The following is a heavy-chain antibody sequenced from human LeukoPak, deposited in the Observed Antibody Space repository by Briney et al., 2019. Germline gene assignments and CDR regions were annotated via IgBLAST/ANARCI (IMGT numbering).Heavy chain of an antibody. D-gene: IGHD6-25*01. CDR1: GFTFSNYW. Sequence: PGGSLRLSCATSGFTFSNYWMHWVRQAPGKGLVWVSRIDIDGTGTNYADSVKGRSTISRDNAKNTLSLQMNSLRAEDTAVYYCARDLAATNWFDPWGQGTLVTVSS. CDR3: ARDLAATNWFDP. J-gene: IGHJ5*02. V-gene: IGHV3-74*01. CDR2: IDIDGTGT.